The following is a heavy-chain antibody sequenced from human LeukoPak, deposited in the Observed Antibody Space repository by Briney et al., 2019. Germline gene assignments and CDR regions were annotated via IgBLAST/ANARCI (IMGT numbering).Heavy chain of an antibody. J-gene: IGHJ5*02. D-gene: IGHD5-18*01. Sequence: GGSLRLSCAASGFTFSSYWMSWVRQTPGKGLEWVANIKQDESEKYYVDSVKGRFTISRDNAKNSLYLQMNSLRAEDTALYYCARDRGVDTAMVNWFDPWGQETLVTVSS. V-gene: IGHV3-7*03. CDR3: ARDRGVDTAMVNWFDP. CDR2: IKQDESEK. CDR1: GFTFSSYW.